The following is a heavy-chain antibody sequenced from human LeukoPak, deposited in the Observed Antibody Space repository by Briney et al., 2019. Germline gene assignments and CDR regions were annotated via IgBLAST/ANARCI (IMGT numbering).Heavy chain of an antibody. CDR1: GGSFSGYY. CDR2: INHSGST. J-gene: IGHJ4*02. D-gene: IGHD3-22*01. V-gene: IGHV4-34*01. CDR3: ARRHRSYDSGGHVIDY. Sequence: SETLSLTCAVYGGSFSGYYWSWIRQPPGKGLEWIGEINHSGSTNYNPSLKSRVTISVDTSKNQFSLKLSSVTAADTAMYYCARRHRSYDSGGHVIDYWGQGTLVTVSS.